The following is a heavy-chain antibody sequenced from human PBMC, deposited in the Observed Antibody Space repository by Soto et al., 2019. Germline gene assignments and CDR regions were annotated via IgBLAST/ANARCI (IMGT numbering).Heavy chain of an antibody. V-gene: IGHV4-59*08. CDR3: ARLTYGDYVDDAFDI. J-gene: IGHJ3*02. CDR1: GGSISSYY. CDR2: IYYSGST. D-gene: IGHD4-17*01. Sequence: SETLSLTCTVSGGSISSYYWSWIRQPPGKGLEWIGYIYYSGSTNYNPSLKSRATISVDTSKNQFSLKLSSVTAADTAVYYCARLTYGDYVDDAFDIWGQGTMVTVSS.